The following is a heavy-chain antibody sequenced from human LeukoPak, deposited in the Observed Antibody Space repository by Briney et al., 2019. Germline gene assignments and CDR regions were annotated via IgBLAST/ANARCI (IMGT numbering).Heavy chain of an antibody. CDR2: IMPIFGTA. CDR3: AYGRPAAMRW. V-gene: IGHV1-69*01. D-gene: IGHD2-2*01. J-gene: IGHJ4*02. CDR1: GGTFSSYA. Sequence: SVKVSRKASGGTFSSYAISWVRQAPGQGLEWMGGIMPIFGTANYAQKFQGRVTITADESTSTAYMELSSLRSEDTAVYYCAYGRPAAMRWWGQGTLVTVSS.